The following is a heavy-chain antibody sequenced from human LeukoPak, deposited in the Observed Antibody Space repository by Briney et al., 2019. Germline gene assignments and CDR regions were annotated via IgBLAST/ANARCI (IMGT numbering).Heavy chain of an antibody. CDR2: IYHSGST. J-gene: IGHJ4*02. Sequence: SETLSLTCTVSGGSISSGGYYRSWIRQPPGKGLEWIVYIYHSGSTYYNPSLKSRVTISVDTSKNQFSLKLSSVTAADTAVYYCARATYYYDSSGYFFDYWGQGTLVTVSS. V-gene: IGHV4-30-2*01. CDR1: GGSISSGGYY. CDR3: ARATYYYDSSGYFFDY. D-gene: IGHD3-22*01.